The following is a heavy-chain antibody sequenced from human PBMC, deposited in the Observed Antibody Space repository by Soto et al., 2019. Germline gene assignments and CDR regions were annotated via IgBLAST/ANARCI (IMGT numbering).Heavy chain of an antibody. CDR2: ISAYNGNT. J-gene: IGHJ5*02. D-gene: IGHD3-22*01. V-gene: IGHV1-18*01. CDR1: GGTFSSYT. CDR3: ARVKTSGFHNWFDP. Sequence: ASVKVSCKASGGTFSSYTISWVRQAPGQGLEWMGWISAYNGNTNYAQKLQGRVTMTTDTSTSIAYMELRSLRSYDTAVYYCARVKTSGFHNWFDPWGQGTLVTVSS.